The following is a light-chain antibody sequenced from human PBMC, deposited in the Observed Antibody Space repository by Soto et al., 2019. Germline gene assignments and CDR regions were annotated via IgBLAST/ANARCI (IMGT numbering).Light chain of an antibody. CDR3: SSYAGRNNLGV. CDR2: EVN. CDR1: SSDVGSYPY. Sequence: QSVLTQPPSASGSPGQSVTISCTGTSSDVGSYPYVSWYQQHPGKAPKLMIYEVNKRPSGVPDRFSGSKSGNTASLTVSGLQAEDDADYSCSSYAGRNNLGVFGTGTKLTVL. J-gene: IGLJ1*01. V-gene: IGLV2-8*01.